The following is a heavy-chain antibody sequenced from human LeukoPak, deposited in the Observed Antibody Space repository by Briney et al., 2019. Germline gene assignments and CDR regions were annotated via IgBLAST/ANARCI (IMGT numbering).Heavy chain of an antibody. Sequence: PSQTLSLACTVSGGSISSGGYYWSWIRQHPGKGLEWIGYIYYSGSTYYNPSLKSRVTISVDTSKNQFSLKLSSVTAADTAVYYCARDRGYYDSSGGPVDYWGQGTLVTVSS. CDR1: GGSISSGGYY. J-gene: IGHJ4*02. D-gene: IGHD3-22*01. CDR2: IYYSGST. V-gene: IGHV4-31*03. CDR3: ARDRGYYDSSGGPVDY.